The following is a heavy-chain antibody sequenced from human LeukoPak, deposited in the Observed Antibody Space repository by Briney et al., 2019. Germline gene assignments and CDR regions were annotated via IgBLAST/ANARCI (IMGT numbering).Heavy chain of an antibody. CDR2: IRGKTYGGTT. CDR3: IRGGANSPFDY. J-gene: IGHJ4*02. D-gene: IGHD1-1*01. V-gene: IGHV3-49*03. CDR1: GFTFGDYT. Sequence: PGGSLRLSCTASGFTFGDYTMSWFRQAPGKGLEWVGFIRGKTYGGTTEDAASVKGRFTISRDDSKSIAYLQMNSLKSEDTAVYYCIRGGANSPFDYWGQGTLVTVSS.